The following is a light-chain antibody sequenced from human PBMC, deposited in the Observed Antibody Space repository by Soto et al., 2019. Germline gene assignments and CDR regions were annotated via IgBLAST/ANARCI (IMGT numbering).Light chain of an antibody. CDR3: QQYNNWPRT. J-gene: IGKJ1*01. CDR2: GTS. V-gene: IGKV3-15*01. CDR1: QSVNSN. Sequence: TQSPDTLSLSPGERATLSCRASQSVNSNLAWYQQKAGQAPRLLIYGTSTRATGIPARFSGSGSGTDFTLTISSLQFEDFAVYDCQQYNNWPRTFGQGTKVDI.